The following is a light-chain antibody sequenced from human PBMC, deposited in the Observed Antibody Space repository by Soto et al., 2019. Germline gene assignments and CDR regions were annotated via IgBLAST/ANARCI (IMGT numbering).Light chain of an antibody. CDR3: QQSYGTSWT. J-gene: IGKJ1*01. Sequence: DIQMTQSPSSLSASIGDRVTITCRASQSISSYLNWYQQKPGKAPKLLIYAASNLQSGVPSRFSGSGSGTDFTLTINSLQPEDFATYYCQQSYGTSWTFGQGTKVDIK. CDR1: QSISSY. CDR2: AAS. V-gene: IGKV1-39*01.